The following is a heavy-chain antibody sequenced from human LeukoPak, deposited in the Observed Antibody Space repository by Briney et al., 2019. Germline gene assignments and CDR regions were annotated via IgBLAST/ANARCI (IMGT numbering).Heavy chain of an antibody. CDR2: IFYSGST. CDR1: GGSISSYY. D-gene: IGHD5-18*01. J-gene: IGHJ6*02. V-gene: IGHV4-59*01. Sequence: KPSETLSLTCTVSGGSISSYYWSWIRQPPGKGLEWIGYIFYSGSTNYNPSLKSRVTISVDTSKNQFSLKLSSVTAADTAVYYCARVRYRYGMDVWGQGTTVTVSS. CDR3: ARVRYRYGMDV.